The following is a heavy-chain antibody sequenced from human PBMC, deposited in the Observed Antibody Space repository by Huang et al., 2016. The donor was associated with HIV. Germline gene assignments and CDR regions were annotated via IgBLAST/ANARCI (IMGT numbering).Heavy chain of an antibody. CDR1: GYTFTNYD. V-gene: IGHV1-8*02. D-gene: IGHD3-3*01. CDR3: ARGVRLYKNKDVPPNTSWGYYHYYMDA. CDR2: MNSKSGNP. Sequence: QVQLLQSGAEVKKPGASVKISCKTSGYTFTNYDINWVRQATGQGLEWMGWMNSKSGNPGLAQKFQDRVSMTSTTSITSAYMELSYLRSDDTAVYYCARGVRLYKNKDVPPNTSWGYYHYYMDAWGKGTAFTVS. J-gene: IGHJ6*03.